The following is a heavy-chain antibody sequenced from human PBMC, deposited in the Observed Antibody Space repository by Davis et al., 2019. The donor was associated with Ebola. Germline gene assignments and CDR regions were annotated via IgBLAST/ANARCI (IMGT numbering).Heavy chain of an antibody. J-gene: IGHJ4*02. Sequence: PGGSLRLSCAASGFTFSSYAMHWVRQAPGKGLEWVAVISYDGSNKYYADSVKGRFTISRDNSKNTLYLQMNSLRAEDTAVYYCARDGGIVYYFDYWGQGTLVTVSS. CDR3: ARDGGIVYYFDY. CDR1: GFTFSSYA. V-gene: IGHV3-30-3*01. D-gene: IGHD2-15*01. CDR2: ISYDGSNK.